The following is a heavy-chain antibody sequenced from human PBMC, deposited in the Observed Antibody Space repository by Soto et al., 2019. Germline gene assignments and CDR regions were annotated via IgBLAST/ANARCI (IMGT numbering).Heavy chain of an antibody. J-gene: IGHJ5*02. CDR3: ARSSVHIAAAGRLDL. D-gene: IGHD6-13*01. CDR1: GFAFRSHA. V-gene: IGHV3-30*14. CDR2: ISSDGATK. Sequence: PGGSLRLSCTASGFAFRSHAMQWVRQAPGKGLEWVAVISSDGATKYVADSLKGRFTISRDNFESTMSLQMNNLRPEDTALYYCARSSVHIAAAGRLDLWGPGTLATASS.